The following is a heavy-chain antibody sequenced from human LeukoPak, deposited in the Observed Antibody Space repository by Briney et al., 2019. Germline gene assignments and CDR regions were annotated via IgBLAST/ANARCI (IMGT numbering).Heavy chain of an antibody. CDR3: VTNSIGYCSGGNCYQVSDS. CDR1: GGSISSYY. CDR2: IYYSGST. D-gene: IGHD2-15*01. V-gene: IGHV4-59*12. Sequence: SETLSLTCTVSGGSISSYYWSWIRQPPGKGLEWIGYIYYSGSTNCNPSLKSRVTISVDTSKKQFSLKLSSVTAADTAVYYCVTNSIGYCSGGNCYQVSDSWGQGSLVTVSS. J-gene: IGHJ4*02.